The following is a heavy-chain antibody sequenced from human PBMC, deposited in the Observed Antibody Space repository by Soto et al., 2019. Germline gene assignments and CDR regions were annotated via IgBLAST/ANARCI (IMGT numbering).Heavy chain of an antibody. J-gene: IGHJ6*02. CDR1: VYTFTGYY. CDR3: ARDRSSSWYSAYYYYGMDV. V-gene: IGHV1-2*02. CDR2: INPNSGGT. D-gene: IGHD6-13*01. Sequence: SVKVSCKASVYTFTGYYMHWVRQAPGQGLEWMGWINPNSGGTNYAQKFQGRVTMTRDTSISTAYMELSRLRSDDTAVYYCARDRSSSWYSAYYYYGMDVWGQGTTVTGSS.